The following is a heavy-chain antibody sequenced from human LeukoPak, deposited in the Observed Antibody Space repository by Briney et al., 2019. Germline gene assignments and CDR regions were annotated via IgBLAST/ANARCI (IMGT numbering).Heavy chain of an antibody. V-gene: IGHV1-69*01. CDR1: GGTFSSYA. Sequence: SVKVSCKASGGTFSSYAISWVRQAPGQGLEWMGGIIPIFGTANYAQKFQGRVTITADESTSTAYMELSSLRSEDTAVYYCAREAVAGDYFDCWGQGTLVTVSS. CDR3: AREAVAGDYFDC. D-gene: IGHD6-19*01. CDR2: IIPIFGTA. J-gene: IGHJ4*02.